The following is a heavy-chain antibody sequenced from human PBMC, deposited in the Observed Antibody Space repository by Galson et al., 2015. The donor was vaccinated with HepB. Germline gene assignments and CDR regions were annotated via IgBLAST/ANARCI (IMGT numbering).Heavy chain of an antibody. D-gene: IGHD6-6*01. CDR2: ISVYNDNT. Sequence: SVKVSCKASGYTFMKHGISWVRQAPGQGLAWVGWISVYNDNTNYAQKLQGRVTMTTDTSTSTAYMELRSLRSDDTAVYYCARARYSSSPPDFWGQGTLVTVSS. J-gene: IGHJ4*02. CDR1: GYTFMKHG. V-gene: IGHV1-18*01. CDR3: ARARYSSSPPDF.